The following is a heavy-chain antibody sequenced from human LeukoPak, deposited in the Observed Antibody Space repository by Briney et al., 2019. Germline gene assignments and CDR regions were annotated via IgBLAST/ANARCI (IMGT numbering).Heavy chain of an antibody. J-gene: IGHJ4*02. CDR3: AREGSYSSFDY. CDR2: IYSGGST. Sequence: PGGSLRLSCAASGFTVSSNYMSWVRQAPGKGLEWVSVIYSGGSTYYADSVKGRFTISRDNSKNTLYLQMNSLRAEDTAVYYCAREGSYSSFDYWGQGTLVTVSS. V-gene: IGHV3-53*01. D-gene: IGHD1-26*01. CDR1: GFTVSSNY.